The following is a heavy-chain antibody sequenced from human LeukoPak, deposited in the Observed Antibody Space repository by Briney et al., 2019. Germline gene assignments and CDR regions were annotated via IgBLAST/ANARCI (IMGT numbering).Heavy chain of an antibody. CDR3: ARGFGGSGYYLPGY. CDR1: GGFINNYY. CDR2: IYYTGST. V-gene: IGHV4-59*01. Sequence: SETLSLTCTVSGGFINNYYWSWIRQPPGKGLEWIGYIYYTGSTNYNPSLKSRVTISLDTSKNQFSLKLNSVTAADTAVYYCARGFGGSGYYLPGYWGQGTLVTVSS. D-gene: IGHD3-22*01. J-gene: IGHJ4*02.